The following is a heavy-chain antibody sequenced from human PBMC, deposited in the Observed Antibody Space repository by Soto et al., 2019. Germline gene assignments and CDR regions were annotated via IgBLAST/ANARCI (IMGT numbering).Heavy chain of an antibody. V-gene: IGHV4-34*01. CDR2: INHSGST. J-gene: IGHJ6*02. CDR3: ARGPSLYYYGSGSLLGDYYGMDV. D-gene: IGHD3-10*01. CDR1: GGSFSGYY. Sequence: TSETLSLTCAVYGGSFSGYYWSWIRQPPGKGLEWIGEINHSGSTNYNPSLKSRVTISVDTSKNQFSLKLSSVTAADTAVYYCARGPSLYYYGSGSLLGDYYGMDVWGQGTTVTVSS.